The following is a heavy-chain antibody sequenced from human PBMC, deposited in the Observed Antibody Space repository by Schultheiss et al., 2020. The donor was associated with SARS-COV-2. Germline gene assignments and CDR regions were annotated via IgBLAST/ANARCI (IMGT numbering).Heavy chain of an antibody. V-gene: IGHV1-3*01. D-gene: IGHD2-21*01. CDR3: ASGGDRYNWFDP. CDR1: GYTFTSYA. CDR2: INAGNGNT. J-gene: IGHJ5*02. Sequence: ASVKVSCKASGYTFTSYAMHWVRQAPGQRLEWMGWINAGNGNTRYSQKLQGRVTITRDTSASTAYMELRSLRSDDTAVYYCASGGDRYNWFDPWGQGTLVTVSS.